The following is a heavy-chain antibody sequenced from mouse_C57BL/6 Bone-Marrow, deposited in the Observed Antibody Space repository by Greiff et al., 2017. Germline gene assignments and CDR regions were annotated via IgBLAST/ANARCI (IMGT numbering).Heavy chain of an antibody. D-gene: IGHD2-3*01. CDR3: ARPYDGYSHFDV. CDR2: IYPGDGDT. Sequence: QVQLQQSGPELVKPGASVKISCKASGYAFSSSWMNWVKQRPGKGLEWIGRIYPGDGDTNYNGKFKGKATLTADKSSSTAYMQLSSLTSEDSAVYFCARPYDGYSHFDVWGTGTTVTVSS. J-gene: IGHJ1*03. V-gene: IGHV1-82*01. CDR1: GYAFSSSW.